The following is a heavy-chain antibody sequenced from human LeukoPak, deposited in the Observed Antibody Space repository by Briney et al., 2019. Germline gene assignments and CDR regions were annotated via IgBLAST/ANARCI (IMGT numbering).Heavy chain of an antibody. CDR2: ISNSSTYI. CDR1: GFTFSGYT. J-gene: IGHJ4*02. V-gene: IGHV3-21*01. Sequence: GGSLRLSCAASGFTFSGYTMTWVRQAPGKGLEWVSSISNSSTYIYYADSVKGRFTISRDNVQNSLSLQMNSLRAEDTAVYFCARWVCSSTSCYYFDYWGQGSLVVVSS. D-gene: IGHD2-2*01. CDR3: ARWVCSSTSCYYFDY.